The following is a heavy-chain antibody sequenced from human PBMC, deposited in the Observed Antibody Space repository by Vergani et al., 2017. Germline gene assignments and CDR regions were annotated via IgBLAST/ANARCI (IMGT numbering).Heavy chain of an antibody. CDR2: IIPILGIA. CDR1: GGTFSSYT. Sequence: QVQLVQSGAEVKKPGSSVKVSCKASGGTFSSYTISWVRQAPGQGLEWMGRIIPILGIANYAQKFQGRVTITAGKSTSTAYMELSSLRSADTAVYYCARVAGYSGYDLGFDYWGQGTLVTVSS. V-gene: IGHV1-69*02. CDR3: ARVAGYSGYDLGFDY. J-gene: IGHJ4*02. D-gene: IGHD5-12*01.